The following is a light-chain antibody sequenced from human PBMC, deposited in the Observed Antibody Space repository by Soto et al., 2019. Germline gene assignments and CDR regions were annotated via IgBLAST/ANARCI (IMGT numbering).Light chain of an antibody. CDR2: DAS. CDR1: QSVSGK. CDR3: QQSNNWPWT. V-gene: IGKV3-15*01. J-gene: IGKJ1*01. Sequence: EVLMTQSPATLSVSPGEIATLLCRASQSVSGKLAWYQQKPGQAPRLIIYDASTRATGIPARFSGSGSGTEFTLTISSLQSEDVAVYYCQQSNNWPWTLGQGTKVDIK.